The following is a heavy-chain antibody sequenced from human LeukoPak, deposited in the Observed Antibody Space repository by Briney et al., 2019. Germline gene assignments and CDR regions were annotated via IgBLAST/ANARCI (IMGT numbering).Heavy chain of an antibody. D-gene: IGHD5-18*01. V-gene: IGHV3-7*01. J-gene: IGHJ4*02. CDR1: GFTFSSYW. CDR3: ASGLARGARGYSYGYFY. Sequence: TGGSLRLSCAASGFTFSSYWMSWVRQAPGKGLEWVANIKQDGSEKYYVDSVKGRFTISRDNAKNSLYLQMNSLRAEDTAVYYCASGLARGARGYSYGYFYWGQGTLVTVSS. CDR2: IKQDGSEK.